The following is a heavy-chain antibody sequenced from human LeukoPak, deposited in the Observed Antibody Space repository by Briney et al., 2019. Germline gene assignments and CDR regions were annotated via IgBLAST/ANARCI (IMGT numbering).Heavy chain of an antibody. Sequence: SETLSLTCAVSGGSISSGGYSWSWIRQPPGKGLEWIGYIYHSGSTYYNPSLKSRVTISVDTSKNQFSLKLSSVTAADTAVYYCAREKQYGDGAGREYGFDPWGQGTLVTVSS. CDR2: IYHSGST. D-gene: IGHD4-17*01. CDR1: GGSISSGGYS. V-gene: IGHV4-30-2*05. J-gene: IGHJ5*02. CDR3: AREKQYGDGAGREYGFDP.